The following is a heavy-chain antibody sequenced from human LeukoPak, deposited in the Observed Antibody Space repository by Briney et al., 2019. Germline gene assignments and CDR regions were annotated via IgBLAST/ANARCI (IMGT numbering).Heavy chain of an antibody. V-gene: IGHV3-23*01. CDR2: ISGSGDIT. CDR1: GFTFSSYA. CDR3: AKGASAYSSGWYVDY. Sequence: GGSLRLSCAASGFTFSSYAMNWVRQAPGKGLEWVSAISGSGDITYYADSVKGRFTISRDNSKDTLYLQMTSLRAEDTAVYYCAKGASAYSSGWYVDYWRQGALVTASS. D-gene: IGHD6-19*01. J-gene: IGHJ4*02.